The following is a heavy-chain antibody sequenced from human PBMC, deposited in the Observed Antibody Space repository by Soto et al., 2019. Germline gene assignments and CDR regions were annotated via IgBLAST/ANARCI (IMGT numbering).Heavy chain of an antibody. J-gene: IGHJ4*02. CDR3: AHSDTATVIGY. CDR1: GFSLSTIGVE. V-gene: IGHV2-5*02. CDR2: IYWADDK. Sequence: QITLKESGPTLVKPTQTLTLTCTFSGFSLSTIGVEVGWIRQPPGNALEYLALIYWADDKRYSSSLKIRLTITTDSSKNQVVLTMTNLEHVDTAPYHGAHSDTATVIGYWGQGNLVTVSS. D-gene: IGHD5-18*01.